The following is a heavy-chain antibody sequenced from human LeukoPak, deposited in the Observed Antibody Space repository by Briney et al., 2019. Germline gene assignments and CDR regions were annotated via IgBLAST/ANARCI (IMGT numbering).Heavy chain of an antibody. D-gene: IGHD5-12*01. V-gene: IGHV3-23*01. CDR1: GFTFSSYA. Sequence: GGSLRLSCAASGFTFSSYAMNWVRQAPGKGLKWVSAISGSGGSTYYADSVKGRFTISRDNSKNTLYLQMNSLRAEDTAVYYCARGPSGYHNTGGQGTLVTVSS. J-gene: IGHJ4*02. CDR3: ARGPSGYHNT. CDR2: ISGSGGST.